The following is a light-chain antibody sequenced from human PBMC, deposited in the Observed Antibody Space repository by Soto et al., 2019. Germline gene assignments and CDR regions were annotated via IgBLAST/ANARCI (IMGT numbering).Light chain of an antibody. J-gene: IGKJ5*01. Sequence: EIVLTQSPATLSVSPGERATLSCRASQSVSIKLAWYQQKPGQAPRLLIYDTSTRATGIPDRFSGSGSGTDFTLTISRLEPEDFAVYYCQQYGSSITFGQGTRREIK. CDR3: QQYGSSIT. CDR1: QSVSIK. CDR2: DTS. V-gene: IGKV3-20*01.